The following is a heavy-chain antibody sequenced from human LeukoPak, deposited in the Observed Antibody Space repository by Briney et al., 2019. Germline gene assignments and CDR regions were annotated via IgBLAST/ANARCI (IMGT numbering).Heavy chain of an antibody. CDR3: ARGRSGSSGYYYGDAFDI. J-gene: IGHJ3*02. CDR1: GYTFTSYY. Sequence: ASVKVSCQASGYTFTSYYMHWVRQAPGQGLAWMGWINPHSGGSNYAQKFEGRVTMSMDTSISTAYMELRSLRSDDTAVYYCARGRSGSSGYYYGDAFDIWGQGTMVTVSS. V-gene: IGHV1-2*02. CDR2: INPHSGGS. D-gene: IGHD3-22*01.